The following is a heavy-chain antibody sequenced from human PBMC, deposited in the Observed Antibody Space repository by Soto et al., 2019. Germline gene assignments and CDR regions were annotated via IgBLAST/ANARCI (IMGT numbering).Heavy chain of an antibody. D-gene: IGHD1-26*01. Sequence: PGGSLRLSCAASGFTVSSSYMSWVRQAPGKGLEWVSIIYTGGATYYADSVKGRFTISRDDSKNTLFLQMDGLRVEDTAIYYCVRDSYGTAWGQGTQVTVS. CDR2: IYTGGAT. V-gene: IGHV3-53*01. CDR3: VRDSYGTA. J-gene: IGHJ5*02. CDR1: GFTVSSSY.